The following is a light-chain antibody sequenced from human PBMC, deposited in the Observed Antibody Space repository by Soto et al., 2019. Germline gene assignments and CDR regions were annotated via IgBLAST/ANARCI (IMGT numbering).Light chain of an antibody. V-gene: IGLV1-40*01. CDR2: VNS. CDR1: SSNIGAGYD. CDR3: QSYDNSLSGYV. J-gene: IGLJ1*01. Sequence: QSVLTQPPSVSGAPGQRVTISCTGSSSNIGAGYDVHWYQQLPGTAPKLLIYVNSNRPSGVPDRFSGSKSGTSASLAITGLQAEDEADYYCQSYDNSLSGYVFGTGTQLTVL.